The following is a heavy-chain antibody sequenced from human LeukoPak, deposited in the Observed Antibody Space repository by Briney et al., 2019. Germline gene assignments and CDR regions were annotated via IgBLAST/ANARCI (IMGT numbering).Heavy chain of an antibody. D-gene: IGHD2-2*01. Sequence: SETLSLTCTVSGGSISSGSYYWSWIRQPAGKGLEWIGRIYTTGGTNYNPSLKSRVTISVDTSKNQFSLKLSSVTAADTAVYYCARGRYCSSTSCSYPFDYWGQGTLVTVSS. CDR2: IYTTGGT. CDR1: GGSISSGSYY. V-gene: IGHV4-61*02. J-gene: IGHJ4*02. CDR3: ARGRYCSSTSCSYPFDY.